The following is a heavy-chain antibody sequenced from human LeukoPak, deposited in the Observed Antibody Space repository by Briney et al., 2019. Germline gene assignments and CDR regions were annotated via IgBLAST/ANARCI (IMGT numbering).Heavy chain of an antibody. CDR2: IYYSGST. CDR1: GSSISTYY. J-gene: IGHJ4*02. CDR3: ALGTMIRGVIKSPFDY. Sequence: SETLSLTCTVSGSSISTYYWSWVRQPLGKGLEWIGYIYYSGSTNYNPSLKSRVTISVDKSKNQFSLKLSSVTAADTAVYYCALGTMIRGVIKSPFDYWGQGTLVTVSS. V-gene: IGHV4-59*12. D-gene: IGHD3-10*01.